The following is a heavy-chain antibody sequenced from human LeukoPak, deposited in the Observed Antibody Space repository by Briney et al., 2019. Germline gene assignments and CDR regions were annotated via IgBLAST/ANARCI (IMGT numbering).Heavy chain of an antibody. J-gene: IGHJ6*04. V-gene: IGHV3-73*01. CDR3: TRRLRWNVPDV. Sequence: GGSLRLSCAASGFTFSGSAMHWVRQASGKGLEWVGRIRSKANSYATAYAASVKGRFTISRDDSKNTAYLQMNSLKTEDTAVYYCTRRLRWNVPDVWGKGTTVTVSS. CDR1: GFTFSGSA. D-gene: IGHD4-23*01. CDR2: IRSKANSYAT.